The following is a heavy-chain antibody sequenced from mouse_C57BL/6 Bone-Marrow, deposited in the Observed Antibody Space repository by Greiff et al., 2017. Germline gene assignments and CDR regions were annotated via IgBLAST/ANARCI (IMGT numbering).Heavy chain of an antibody. D-gene: IGHD2-4*01. V-gene: IGHV1-15*01. Sequence: VQLQQSGAELVRPGASVTLSCKASGYTFTDYEMHWVKQTPVHGLEWIGAIDPETGGTAYNQKFKGKAILTADKSSSTAYMELRSLTSEDSAVYYCTRPYYDYDRGYYAMDYWGQGTSVTVSS. CDR1: GYTFTDYE. CDR2: IDPETGGT. J-gene: IGHJ4*01. CDR3: TRPYYDYDRGYYAMDY.